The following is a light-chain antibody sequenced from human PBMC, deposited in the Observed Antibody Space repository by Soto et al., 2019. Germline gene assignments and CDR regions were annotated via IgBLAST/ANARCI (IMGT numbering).Light chain of an antibody. CDR1: QSVSSSY. CDR2: GAS. V-gene: IGKV3-20*01. Sequence: EIALTQSRGTLSLSPGERATLPCRASQSVSSSYLAWYQQKPGQAPRLLIYGASSRATGIPDRFSGSGSGTDFTLTISSLEPEDFAVYYCQQYGSSPLLTFGGGTKVEIK. CDR3: QQYGSSPLLT. J-gene: IGKJ4*01.